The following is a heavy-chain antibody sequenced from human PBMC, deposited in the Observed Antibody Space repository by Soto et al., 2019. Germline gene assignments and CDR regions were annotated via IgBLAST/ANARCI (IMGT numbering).Heavy chain of an antibody. CDR1: GFTPTTTP. V-gene: IGHV3-23*01. CDR2: VSGTASRT. J-gene: IGHJ4*02. Sequence: PGGSLRLSCAGSGFTPTTTPLSCVRQPPWKGLEWVATVSGTASRTYYVDSVKGRFFISRDNSKNTVTLQMNNLTVDDTAVYYCATSFRYFDNWGQGTRVTV. CDR3: ATSFRYFDN. D-gene: IGHD3-9*01.